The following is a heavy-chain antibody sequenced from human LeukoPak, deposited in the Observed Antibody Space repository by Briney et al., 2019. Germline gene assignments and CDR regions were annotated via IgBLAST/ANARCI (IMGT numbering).Heavy chain of an antibody. CDR1: GYTFTDYY. D-gene: IGHD3-22*01. J-gene: IGHJ5*02. Sequence: ASVKVSCKTSGYTFTDYYIHWVRQAPGQGLEWVGRINPNSGVTHFAQKFQGRVTMTRDTSIGAAYLELSSLGSEGTAIFYCATRAGGHPSDASAYRSWGQGTLVTVAS. V-gene: IGHV1-2*06. CDR2: INPNSGVT. CDR3: ATRAGGHPSDASAYRS.